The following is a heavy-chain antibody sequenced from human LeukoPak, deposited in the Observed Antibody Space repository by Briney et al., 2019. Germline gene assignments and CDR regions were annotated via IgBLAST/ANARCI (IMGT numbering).Heavy chain of an antibody. D-gene: IGHD3-16*02. CDR2: ISGSGGST. Sequence: PGGSLRLSCAASGFTFSSYAMSWVRQAPGKGLEWVSAISGSGGSTYYADSVKGRFTISRDNSKNTLYLQMNSLRAEDTAVYYCATYYDYVWGSYREYYFDYWGQGTLVTVSS. J-gene: IGHJ4*02. CDR1: GFTFSSYA. V-gene: IGHV3-23*01. CDR3: ATYYDYVWGSYREYYFDY.